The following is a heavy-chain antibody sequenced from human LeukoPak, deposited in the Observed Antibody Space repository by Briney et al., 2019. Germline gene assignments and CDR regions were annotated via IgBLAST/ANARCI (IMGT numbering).Heavy chain of an antibody. D-gene: IGHD3-16*01. V-gene: IGHV3-74*01. J-gene: IGHJ4*02. CDR3: ATDDYRGLGY. CDR2: IIQDGSVT. CDR1: GITFSNYY. Sequence: GGSLRLSCVPSGITFSNYYMHWVRQVLGEGLVWVSHIIQDGSVTIYADSVKGRFTISRDNAKNTVYLQLNNLRAEDTAVYYCATDDYRGLGYWGQGTLVTVSS.